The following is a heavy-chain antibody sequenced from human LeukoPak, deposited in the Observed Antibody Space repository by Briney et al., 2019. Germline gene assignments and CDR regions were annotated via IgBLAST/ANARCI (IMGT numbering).Heavy chain of an antibody. J-gene: IGHJ3*02. CDR3: AGYSSGWYDAFDI. CDR1: GGSISSYY. CDR2: IYYSGST. Sequence: PSETLSLTCTVSGGSISSYYWSWIRQPPGKGLEWIEYIYYSGSTNYNPSLKSRVTISVDTSKNQFSLKLSSVTAADTAVYYCAGYSSGWYDAFDIWGQGTMVTVSS. V-gene: IGHV4-59*01. D-gene: IGHD6-19*01.